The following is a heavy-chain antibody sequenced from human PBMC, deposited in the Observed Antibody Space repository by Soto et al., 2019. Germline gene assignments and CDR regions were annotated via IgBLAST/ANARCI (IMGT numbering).Heavy chain of an antibody. Sequence: GGSLRLSCTASGVTFGDYAMSCFRQAPGKGLEWVGFIRSKAYGGTTEYAASVKGRFTISRDDSKSIAYLQMNSLKTEDTAVYYCTSRTTTSLHYYHYYGLDVWGLGTTVTVSS. CDR3: TSRTTTSLHYYHYYGLDV. J-gene: IGHJ6*02. D-gene: IGHD1-1*01. CDR1: GVTFGDYA. V-gene: IGHV3-49*03. CDR2: IRSKAYGGTT.